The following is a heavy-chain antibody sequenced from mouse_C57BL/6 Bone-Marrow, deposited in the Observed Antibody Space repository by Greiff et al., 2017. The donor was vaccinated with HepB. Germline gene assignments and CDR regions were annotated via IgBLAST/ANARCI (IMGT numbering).Heavy chain of an antibody. V-gene: IGHV5-4*01. D-gene: IGHD1-1*01. J-gene: IGHJ2*01. Sequence: DVKLVESGGGLVKPGGSLKLSCAASGFTFSSYAMSWVRQTPEKRLEWVATISDGGSYTYYPDNVKGRSTISRDNAKNNLYLQMSHLKSEDTAMYYCAGDYYGSSSSYYFDDWGQGTTLTVSS. CDR3: AGDYYGSSSSYYFDD. CDR1: GFTFSSYA. CDR2: ISDGGSYT.